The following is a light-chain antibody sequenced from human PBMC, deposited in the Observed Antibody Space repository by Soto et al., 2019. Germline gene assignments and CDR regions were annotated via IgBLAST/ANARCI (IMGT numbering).Light chain of an antibody. CDR3: QQCNNWPWT. CDR2: GTS. V-gene: IGKV3-15*01. CDR1: QSVRGD. J-gene: IGKJ1*01. Sequence: TQFPCTLSASPGERVILSCRASQSVRGDLAWFQQKPGRSPRLLIYGTSTRASGVPDRFSGSGSGTDFTLTINSLQSEDFAVYFCQQCNNWPWTFGPGTKVDIK.